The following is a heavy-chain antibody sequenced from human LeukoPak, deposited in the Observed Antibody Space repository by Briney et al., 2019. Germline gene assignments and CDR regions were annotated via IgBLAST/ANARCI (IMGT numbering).Heavy chain of an antibody. J-gene: IGHJ4*02. CDR1: GYTFTDYY. D-gene: IGHD2-2*01. V-gene: IGHV1-2*02. CDR3: ARGGFCGSTSCYLFDY. CDR2: INPNSGGT. Sequence: ASVKVSCKASGYTFTDYYMHGVPQAPGQGLEWMGWINPNSGGTDYAQKFQGRVTMTRDTSISTAYMELSRLRSDGTAVYYCARGGFCGSTSCYLFDYWGQGTLVTVSS.